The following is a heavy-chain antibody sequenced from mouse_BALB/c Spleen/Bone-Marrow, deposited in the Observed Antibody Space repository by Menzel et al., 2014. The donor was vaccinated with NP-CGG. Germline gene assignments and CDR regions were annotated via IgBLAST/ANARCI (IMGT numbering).Heavy chain of an antibody. CDR3: ARDGSSLFDY. CDR2: IYPGDGDT. J-gene: IGHJ2*01. Sequence: QVQLQQSGAELARPGASVRLSCKASGYTFTSYWMQWVKQRPGQGLEWIGAIYPGDGDTRYTQKFKGKATLTADKSSSTAYMQLSSLASEDSGVYYCARDGSSLFDYWGQGTTLTVSS. D-gene: IGHD1-1*01. CDR1: GYTFTSYW. V-gene: IGHV1-87*01.